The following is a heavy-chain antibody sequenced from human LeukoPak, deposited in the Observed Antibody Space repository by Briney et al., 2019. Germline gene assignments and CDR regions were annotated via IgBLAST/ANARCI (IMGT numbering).Heavy chain of an antibody. CDR3: ARATKAGVRYCSSTSCYWDY. D-gene: IGHD2-2*01. V-gene: IGHV4-34*01. CDR2: INHSGSI. CDR1: GGSFSGYY. Sequence: KTSETLSLTCAVDGGSFSGYYWSWIRQPPGKGLEWIGEINHSGSINYNPSLKSRVTISVDTSKNQFSLKLSSVTAADTAVYYCARATKAGVRYCSSTSCYWDYWGQGTLVTVSS. J-gene: IGHJ4*02.